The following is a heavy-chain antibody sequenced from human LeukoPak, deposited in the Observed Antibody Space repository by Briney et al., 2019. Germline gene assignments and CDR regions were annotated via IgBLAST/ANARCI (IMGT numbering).Heavy chain of an antibody. CDR2: IYAGGST. J-gene: IGHJ6*02. Sequence: GSLRLSCAASGFTVRINYMSWVRQAPGKGLEWVSLIYAGGSTYYADAVKGRFTISRHNSKNTLHLQMNSLRVEDTAVYYCATAGSSELLWDYAMDVWGQGTTVTVSS. CDR3: ATAGSSELLWDYAMDV. CDR1: GFTVRINY. V-gene: IGHV3-53*04. D-gene: IGHD3-10*01.